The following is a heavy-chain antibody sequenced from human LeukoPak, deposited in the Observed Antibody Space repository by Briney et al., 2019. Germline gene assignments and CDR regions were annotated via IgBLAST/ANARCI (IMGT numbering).Heavy chain of an antibody. Sequence: ASVKVSCKASGYTFTSYGISWVRQAPGQGLEWMGWIIAYNGNTNYAQKLQGRVTMTTDTSTSTAYMELRSLRSDDTAVYYCARVVEMATIYDYWGQGTLVTVSS. J-gene: IGHJ4*02. CDR2: IIAYNGNT. V-gene: IGHV1-18*01. CDR3: ARVVEMATIYDY. CDR1: GYTFTSYG. D-gene: IGHD5-24*01.